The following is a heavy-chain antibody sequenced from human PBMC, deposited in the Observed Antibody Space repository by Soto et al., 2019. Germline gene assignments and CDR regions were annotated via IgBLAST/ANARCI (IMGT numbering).Heavy chain of an antibody. CDR1: GYTFSSCA. CDR2: INTGNGNT. D-gene: IGHD6-19*01. CDR3: ARDRAVDWYFDL. Sequence: QVQIVQSGAEVKKPGASVKVSCKASGYTFSSCAIHWVRQAPGQRLEWLGWINTGNGNTKYSQKFQGRVTITRDTSATTVYMELSSLRSEDTAVYYCARDRAVDWYFDLWGRGTLVTVSS. J-gene: IGHJ2*01. V-gene: IGHV1-3*04.